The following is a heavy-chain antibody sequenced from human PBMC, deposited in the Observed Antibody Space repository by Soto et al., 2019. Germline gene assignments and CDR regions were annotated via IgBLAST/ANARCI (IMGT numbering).Heavy chain of an antibody. CDR3: ARAKGYYGSVLYYLDY. CDR2: IIPIFGTA. Sequence: SSVNVACKASGGTFSSYAINSVRLSPRQGLEWMGGIIPIFGTANYAHKFQGRVTITADESTSIAYMELRRLRSEDTAVYYCARAKGYYGSVLYYLDYWAQGTLV. D-gene: IGHD3-10*01. J-gene: IGHJ4*02. V-gene: IGHV1-69*13. CDR1: GGTFSSYA.